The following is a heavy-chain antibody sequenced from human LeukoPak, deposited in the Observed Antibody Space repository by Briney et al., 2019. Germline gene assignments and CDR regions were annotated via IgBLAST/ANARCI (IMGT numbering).Heavy chain of an antibody. CDR1: GGSFSGYY. J-gene: IGHJ4*02. D-gene: IGHD4-17*01. CDR2: INHSGST. CDR3: ANTVTTAYYFDY. V-gene: IGHV4-34*01. Sequence: SETLSLTCAVYGGSFSGYYWSWIRQPPGKGLEWIGEINHSGSTNYNPSLKSRVTISVDTSKNQFSLKLSSVTAADTAVYYCANTVTTAYYFDYWGQGTLVTVSS.